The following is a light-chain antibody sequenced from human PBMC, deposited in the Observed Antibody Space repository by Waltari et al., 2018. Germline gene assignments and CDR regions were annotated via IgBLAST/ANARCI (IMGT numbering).Light chain of an antibody. V-gene: IGKV3-15*01. CDR1: QTVSRN. Sequence: RVMTQSPATLSVSPGESAILSCRAMQTVSRNLAWYQQKPGQAPRLLIYGASTRVTGTPARFSGRGSGTEFTLTISSLQSEDLAVYYCQQYDDWPPRFTFGPGTKVDFK. J-gene: IGKJ3*01. CDR2: GAS. CDR3: QQYDDWPPRFT.